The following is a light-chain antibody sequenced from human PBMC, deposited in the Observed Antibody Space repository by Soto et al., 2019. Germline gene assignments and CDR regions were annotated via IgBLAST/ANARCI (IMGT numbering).Light chain of an antibody. V-gene: IGLV1-40*01. J-gene: IGLJ3*02. CDR2: GNT. CDR3: QAYDDRLGGSRV. Sequence: QSVLTQPPSVSGAPGQRVTISCTGSSSNIGAGYGVQWYQQLPGTAPKLLIYGNTNRTSGVPDRFSGSRSGTSASLAITGLQAEDEADYYCQAYDDRLGGSRVFGGGTKVTVL. CDR1: SSNIGAGYG.